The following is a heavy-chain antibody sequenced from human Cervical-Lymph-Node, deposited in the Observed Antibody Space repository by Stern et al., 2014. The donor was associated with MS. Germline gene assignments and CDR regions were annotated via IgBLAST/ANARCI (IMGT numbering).Heavy chain of an antibody. D-gene: IGHD3-9*01. CDR1: GFSFSSYW. J-gene: IGHJ4*02. Sequence: EVQLVASGGGLVRPGGSLRLSCAASGFSFSSYWMSWVRQAPGKGLEWVANIKQDGSEQYYVNSVKGRFTISRDNAKNSLYLQINSLRAEDTAVYYCARASRTYYDSLTGYAGFDDWGQGTLVTVSS. CDR3: ARASRTYYDSLTGYAGFDD. V-gene: IGHV3-7*01. CDR2: IKQDGSEQ.